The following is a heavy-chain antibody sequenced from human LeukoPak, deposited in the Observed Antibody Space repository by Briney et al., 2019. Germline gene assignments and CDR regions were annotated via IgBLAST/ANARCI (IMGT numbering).Heavy chain of an antibody. V-gene: IGHV3-7*01. CDR3: ARDLGGSYFYFDY. CDR1: GFTFSSYW. Sequence: GGSLRLSCAASGFTFSSYWMSWVRQAPGKGLEWVANIKQDGSEKYYVDSVKGRFTISRDNAKSSLYLQMNSLRAEDTAVYYCARDLGGSYFYFDYWGQGTLVTVSS. D-gene: IGHD1-26*01. J-gene: IGHJ4*02. CDR2: IKQDGSEK.